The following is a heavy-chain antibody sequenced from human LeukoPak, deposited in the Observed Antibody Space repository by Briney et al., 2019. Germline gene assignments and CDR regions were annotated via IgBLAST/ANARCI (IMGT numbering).Heavy chain of an antibody. CDR1: GFTLSSYA. CDR2: ISSSGGST. CDR3: AKVEDFWSGSTTLGYFDY. Sequence: AGGSLRLSCAASGFTLSSYAISWVRQAPGKGLEWVSVISSSGGSTYYADSVKGRFTISRDNSKNTLYLQMNSLRAEDTAVYYCAKVEDFWSGSTTLGYFDYWGQGTLVTVSS. V-gene: IGHV3-23*01. D-gene: IGHD3-3*01. J-gene: IGHJ4*02.